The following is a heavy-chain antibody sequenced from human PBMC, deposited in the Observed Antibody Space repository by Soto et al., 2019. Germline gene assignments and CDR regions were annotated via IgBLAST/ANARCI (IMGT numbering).Heavy chain of an antibody. CDR2: ISYDGSNK. CDR1: GFTFSSYG. Sequence: QVQLVESGGGVVQPGRSLRLSCAASGFTFSSYGMHWVRQAPGKGLEWVAVISYDGSNKYYADSVKGRLTISRDNSKKTLYLQMNRQRGEDTAVYYCAKDNGSGCDWLRVGDASDIWGQGTMVTVSS. CDR3: AKDNGSGCDWLRVGDASDI. D-gene: IGHD5-12*01. V-gene: IGHV3-30*18. J-gene: IGHJ3*02.